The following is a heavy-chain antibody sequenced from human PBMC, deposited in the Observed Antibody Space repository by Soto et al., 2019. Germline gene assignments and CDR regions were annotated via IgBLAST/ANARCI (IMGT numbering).Heavy chain of an antibody. CDR3: ASTSDDSSGQSFDP. Sequence: QVQLVESGGGVVQPGRSLRLSCAASGFTFSSYGMHWVRQAPGKGLEWVAVISYDGSNKYYADSVKGRFTISRDNSXNTLYLQMNSLRAEDTAVYYCASTSDDSSGQSFDPWGQGTLVTVSS. V-gene: IGHV3-30*03. D-gene: IGHD3-22*01. CDR1: GFTFSSYG. CDR2: ISYDGSNK. J-gene: IGHJ5*02.